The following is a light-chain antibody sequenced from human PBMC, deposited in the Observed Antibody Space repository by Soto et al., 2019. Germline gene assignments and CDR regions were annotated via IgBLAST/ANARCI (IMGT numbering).Light chain of an antibody. V-gene: IGLV1-47*01. J-gene: IGLJ1*01. CDR1: SSNIGSNY. Sequence: QSALTQPPSASGTPGQRVTISCSGSSSNIGSNYVYWYQQLPGTAPKLLIYRNNQRPSGVPDRFSGSKSGTSASLAISGLRSEDEADYYWAAWDDSLSGPHYVFGTGTRSPS. CDR2: RNN. CDR3: AAWDDSLSGPHYV.